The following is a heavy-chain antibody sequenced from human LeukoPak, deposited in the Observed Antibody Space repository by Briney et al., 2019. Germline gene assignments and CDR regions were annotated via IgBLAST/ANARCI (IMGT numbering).Heavy chain of an antibody. CDR2: IIPIFGTA. J-gene: IGHJ3*02. V-gene: IGHV1-69*05. Sequence: GASVKVSCKASGGTFSRYAISWVRQAPGQGLEWMGRIIPIFGTANYAQKFQGRVTITTDESTSTAYMELSSLRSEDTAVYHCARVQPYDSSGYYYHLAFDIWGQGTMVTVSS. CDR1: GGTFSRYA. CDR3: ARVQPYDSSGYYYHLAFDI. D-gene: IGHD3-22*01.